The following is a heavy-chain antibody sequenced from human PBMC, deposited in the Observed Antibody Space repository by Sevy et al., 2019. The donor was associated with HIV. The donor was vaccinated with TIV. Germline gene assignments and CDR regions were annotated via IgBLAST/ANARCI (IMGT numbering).Heavy chain of an antibody. CDR2: ISWNSGSI. CDR1: GFTFDDYA. J-gene: IGHJ4*02. D-gene: IGHD5-12*01. V-gene: IGHV3-9*01. Sequence: GGSLRLSCAASGFTFDDYAMRWVRQAPGKGLEWVSGISWNSGSIGYADSVKGRFTISRDNAKNSLYLQMNSLRAEDTALYYCAKDIGGYSGYDFFGGFDYWGQGTLVTVSS. CDR3: AKDIGGYSGYDFFGGFDY.